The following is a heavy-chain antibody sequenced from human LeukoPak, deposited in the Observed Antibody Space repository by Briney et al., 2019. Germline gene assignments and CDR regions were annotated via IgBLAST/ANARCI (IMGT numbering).Heavy chain of an antibody. D-gene: IGHD6-19*01. CDR3: ARDKEVAVAGNNWFDL. Sequence: ASVKVSRKASGYTFTSYYMHWVRQAPGQGLEWMGIINPSGGSTSYAQKFQGRVTISLDTSKNQFSLKLSSVTAADTAVYYCARDKEVAVAGNNWFDLWGQGTLVTVSS. CDR2: INPSGGST. CDR1: GYTFTSYY. V-gene: IGHV1-46*01. J-gene: IGHJ5*02.